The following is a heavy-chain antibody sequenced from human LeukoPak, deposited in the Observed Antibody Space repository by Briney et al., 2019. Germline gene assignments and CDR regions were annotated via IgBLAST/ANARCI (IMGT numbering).Heavy chain of an antibody. V-gene: IGHV3-23*01. J-gene: IGHJ4*02. CDR3: AILGGD. Sequence: GGSLRLSCAASGFTFSSYAMTWVRQAPGKGLEWDSTNGGLGGGEFFADSVKGRFTISRDNSQNTLYLQMNSLRAEDTAIYYCAILGGDWGQGTLVTVSS. D-gene: IGHD3-16*01. CDR1: GFTFSSYA. CDR2: NGGLGGGE.